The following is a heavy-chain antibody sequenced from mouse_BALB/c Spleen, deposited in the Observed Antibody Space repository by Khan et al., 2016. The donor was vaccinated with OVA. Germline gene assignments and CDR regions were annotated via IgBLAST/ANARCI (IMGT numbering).Heavy chain of an antibody. CDR2: IDPENGNT. Sequence: EVQLQESGAELVRPGALVKLSCKTSGFNIKDYYMHWVKQRPEQGLEWIGWIDPENGNTIYDPKFKGKASLTADTSSNTAYLQLSSLTSEDTAVYYCARDGYSPWFAYWGQGTLVAVSA. D-gene: IGHD2-3*01. V-gene: IGHV14-1*02. CDR3: ARDGYSPWFAY. CDR1: GFNIKDYY. J-gene: IGHJ3*01.